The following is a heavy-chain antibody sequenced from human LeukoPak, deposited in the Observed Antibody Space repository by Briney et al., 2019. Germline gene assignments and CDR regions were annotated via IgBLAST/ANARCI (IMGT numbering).Heavy chain of an antibody. V-gene: IGHV1-2*06. J-gene: IGHJ4*02. CDR1: GYTFTSYY. Sequence: ASVKVSCKASGYTFTSYYMHWVRQAPGQGLEWMGRINPNSGDTNYAQKFQGRVTMTGDTSITTAYMELNSLRSDDTAVYYCAKAKPQGSDRDFDYWGQGTLVTVSS. CDR2: INPNSGDT. CDR3: AKAKPQGSDRDFDY. D-gene: IGHD1-14*01.